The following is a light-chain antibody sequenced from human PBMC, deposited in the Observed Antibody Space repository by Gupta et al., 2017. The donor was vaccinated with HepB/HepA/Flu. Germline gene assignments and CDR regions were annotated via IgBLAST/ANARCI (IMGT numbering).Light chain of an antibody. CDR1: TGAVTSDHY. J-gene: IGLJ3*02. Sequence: QAVVTQEPSLTVSPGGTVTLTCGSSTGAVTSDHYPYWFQQNPGQAPRTLIYDTTNNNSWTPARFSGSLLGGKAALTLSGAQPEDEAEYYCLLSYSGPSWVFGGGTKLTVL. V-gene: IGLV7-46*01. CDR3: LLSYSGPSWV. CDR2: DTT.